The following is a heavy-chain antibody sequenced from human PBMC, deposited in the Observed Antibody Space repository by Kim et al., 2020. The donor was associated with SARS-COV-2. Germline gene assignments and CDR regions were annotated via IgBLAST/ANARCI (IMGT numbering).Heavy chain of an antibody. CDR2: GST. D-gene: IGHD3-10*01. CDR3: ASIYGSGGY. Sequence: GSTYYNPSLKSQVTISVDTAKNQFSLKLSSVTAADTAVYYCASIYGSGGYWGQGTLVTVSS. J-gene: IGHJ4*02. V-gene: IGHV4-39*01.